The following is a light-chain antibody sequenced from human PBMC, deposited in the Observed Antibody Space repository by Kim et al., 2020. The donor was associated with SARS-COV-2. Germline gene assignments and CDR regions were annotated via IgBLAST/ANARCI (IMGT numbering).Light chain of an antibody. V-gene: IGLV6-57*02. Sequence: NFMLTQPHSVSESPGKTVTISCTGSSGSIASNYVQWYQQLPGSAPTTVIYEDNQRPSGVPDRFSGSIDSSSNSASFTISGLKTEDEADYYCQSYDSRVFGGGTQLTVL. CDR1: SGSIASNY. J-gene: IGLJ3*02. CDR2: EDN. CDR3: QSYDSRV.